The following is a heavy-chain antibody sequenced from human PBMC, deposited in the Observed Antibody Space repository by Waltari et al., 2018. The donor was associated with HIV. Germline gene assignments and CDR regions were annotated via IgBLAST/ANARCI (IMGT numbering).Heavy chain of an antibody. CDR3: ARRDGSGWDNYYYGMDV. D-gene: IGHD6-19*01. CDR2: IYYSGST. CDR1: GGSISSSSYY. V-gene: IGHV4-39*01. Sequence: QLQLQESGPGLVKPSETLSLTCTVSGGSISSSSYYWGWIRQPPGKGLEWIGSIYYSGSTSYNPALTSRVTISVDTSKNQFSLKLSSVTAADTAVYYCARRDGSGWDNYYYGMDVWGQGTTVTVSS. J-gene: IGHJ6*02.